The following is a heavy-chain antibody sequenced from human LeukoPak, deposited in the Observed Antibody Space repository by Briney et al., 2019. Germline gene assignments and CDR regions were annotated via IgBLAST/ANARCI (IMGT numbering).Heavy chain of an antibody. D-gene: IGHD6-13*01. V-gene: IGHV6-1*01. CDR1: GDSVSGYTTA. Sequence: SQTLSLTCAISGDSVSGYTTAWNWIRQSPSRGLEWLGRTYYRSKWYSDYAPSVNSRISIIPDTPKNQFSLQLASVTTEDTAIYYCARGWPFEYWGQGTRVTVSS. J-gene: IGHJ4*02. CDR3: ARGWPFEY. CDR2: TYYRSKWYS.